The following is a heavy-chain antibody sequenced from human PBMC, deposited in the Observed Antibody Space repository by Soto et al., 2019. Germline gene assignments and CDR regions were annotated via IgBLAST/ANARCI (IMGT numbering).Heavy chain of an antibody. Sequence: SETLSLTCTVSGGSVNSDSYYWSWIRQPPGKALEWIGYIYYSGRTNYNPALKRRVTISVDTSRNQFSLKLSAVTAADTAVFYCATEYSNSPAAFDHWGQGTLVTVSS. D-gene: IGHD6-6*01. CDR1: GGSVNSDSYY. CDR3: ATEYSNSPAAFDH. J-gene: IGHJ4*02. V-gene: IGHV4-61*01. CDR2: IYYSGRT.